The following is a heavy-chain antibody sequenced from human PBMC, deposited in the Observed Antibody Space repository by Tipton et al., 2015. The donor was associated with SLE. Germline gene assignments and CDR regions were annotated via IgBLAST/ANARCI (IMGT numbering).Heavy chain of an antibody. D-gene: IGHD4-17*01. Sequence: SLRLSCAASGFPFNTYWMNWVRQAPGKGLEWVAIIKKDGSEKSYLDSLKGRFTISRDNAKNSLDLQMNSLRAEDTAVYYCARVQVTTYYGMDVWGQGTTVTVSS. CDR1: GFPFNTYW. CDR3: ARVQVTTYYGMDV. J-gene: IGHJ6*02. CDR2: IKKDGSEK. V-gene: IGHV3-7*01.